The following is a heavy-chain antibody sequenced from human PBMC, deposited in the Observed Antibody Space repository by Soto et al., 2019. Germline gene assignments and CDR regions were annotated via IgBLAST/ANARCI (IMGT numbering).Heavy chain of an antibody. CDR2: TSAYNGTT. CDR1: GYTFTSYG. D-gene: IGHD6-13*01. V-gene: IGHV1-18*01. J-gene: IGHJ4*02. CDR3: ASESSSSCHDY. Sequence: QVQLVQSGAEVKKPGASVKVSCKASGYTFTSYGITWVRQAPGQGLEWMGWTSAYNGTTNYAQKLQGRVTMTTDTSASTAHMELRSPRSDDTAVYYCASESSSSCHDYWGQGTLVTVSS.